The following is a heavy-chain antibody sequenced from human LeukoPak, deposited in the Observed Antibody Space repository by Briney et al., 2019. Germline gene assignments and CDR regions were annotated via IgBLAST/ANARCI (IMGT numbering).Heavy chain of an antibody. J-gene: IGHJ4*02. D-gene: IGHD6-19*01. CDR2: ISYDERNK. Sequence: GGSLRLSCAASGFTFSSHAMHWVRQAPGKGLEWVAVISYDERNKYYADSVKGRFTIFRDNSKNTLYLQMNSLRAEDTAVYYCVTHSGGSLDCWGQGTLVTVSS. CDR3: VTHSGGSLDC. V-gene: IGHV3-30*04. CDR1: GFTFSSHA.